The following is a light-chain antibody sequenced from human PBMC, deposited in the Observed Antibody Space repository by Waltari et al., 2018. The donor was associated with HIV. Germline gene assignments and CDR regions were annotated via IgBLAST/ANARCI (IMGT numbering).Light chain of an antibody. CDR3: ATWDDSLSGSYV. Sequence: QSVLTQPPSASGTPGQRVTISCSGSSFNIGRNYVSWYQQLPGTAPKVFIFRDNQRPSGVPDRLSGSKSGASASLAISGLRSEDEADYFCATWDDSLSGSYVFGPGTKVSVL. J-gene: IGLJ1*01. CDR2: RDN. V-gene: IGLV1-47*01. CDR1: SFNIGRNY.